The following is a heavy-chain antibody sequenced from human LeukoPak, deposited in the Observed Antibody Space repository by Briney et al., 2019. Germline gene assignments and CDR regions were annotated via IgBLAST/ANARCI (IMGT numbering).Heavy chain of an antibody. CDR3: ARDYGGPSWFGGIDY. CDR2: ISPNSGDT. D-gene: IGHD3-10*01. V-gene: IGHV1-2*02. Sequence: ASVKVSCKASGYSFTAYYIHWVRQAPGQGLEWMGGISPNSGDTNYAQNFQVRVTMTRDTSISAAYLELSRLRSDDTAVYFCARDYGGPSWFGGIDYWGQGTLVTVSS. J-gene: IGHJ4*02. CDR1: GYSFTAYY.